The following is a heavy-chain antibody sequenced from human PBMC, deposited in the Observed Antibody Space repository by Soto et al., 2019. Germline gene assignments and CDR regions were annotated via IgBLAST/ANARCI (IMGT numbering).Heavy chain of an antibody. D-gene: IGHD2-15*01. V-gene: IGHV3-23*01. CDR2: VSASGSIT. CDR3: AKGDCSGGRCYRGFDY. J-gene: IGHJ4*02. Sequence: PGGSLRLSCGASGFAFSSYDMSWFRQAPGKGLEWVSGVSASGSITSYADSAKGRFTISRDNAKNTVFLQMSSLRAEDTAVYFCAKGDCSGGRCYRGFDYWGQGTLVTVSS. CDR1: GFAFSSYD.